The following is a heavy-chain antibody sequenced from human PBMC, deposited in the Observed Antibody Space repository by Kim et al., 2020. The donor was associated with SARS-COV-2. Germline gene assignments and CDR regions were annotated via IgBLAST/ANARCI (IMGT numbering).Heavy chain of an antibody. CDR1: GGSVSSGRYY. CDR3: ARGIHYLDNSGYFGFDY. J-gene: IGHJ4*02. Sequence: SETLSLTCGVSGGSVSSGRYYWSWIRQPPGKGLEWIAYIYNSGSTYYNPSLRSRVTVSADTSNNQFSLKVNSVTAADTAVYYCARGIHYLDNSGYFGFDYWGQGTLVTVSS. V-gene: IGHV4-61*01. CDR2: IYNSGST. D-gene: IGHD3-22*01.